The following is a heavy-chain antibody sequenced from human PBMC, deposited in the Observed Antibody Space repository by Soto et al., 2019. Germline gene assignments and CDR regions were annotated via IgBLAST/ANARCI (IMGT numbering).Heavy chain of an antibody. CDR1: GFTFSSYS. Sequence: GGSLRLSCAASGFTFSSYSMNWVRQAPGKGLEWVSYISISSSTIYYADSVKGRFTISRDNAQNSLSLQMNSLRAEDTAVYYCARDRCSSTSCYFDYWGQGALVTVSS. CDR3: ARDRCSSTSCYFDY. J-gene: IGHJ4*02. D-gene: IGHD2-2*01. V-gene: IGHV3-48*01. CDR2: ISISSSTI.